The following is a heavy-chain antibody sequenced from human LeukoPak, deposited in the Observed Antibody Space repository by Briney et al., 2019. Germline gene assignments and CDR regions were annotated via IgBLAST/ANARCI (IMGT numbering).Heavy chain of an antibody. CDR2: FDPEDGET. V-gene: IGHV1-24*01. Sequence: ASVKVSCKVSGYTLTELSMHWVRQAPGKGLEWMGGFDPEDGETIYAQKFQGRVTMTEGTSTDTAYMELSSLRSEDTAVYYCATDRGGRLSFDYWGQGTLVTVSS. D-gene: IGHD1-26*01. CDR1: GYTLTELS. CDR3: ATDRGGRLSFDY. J-gene: IGHJ4*02.